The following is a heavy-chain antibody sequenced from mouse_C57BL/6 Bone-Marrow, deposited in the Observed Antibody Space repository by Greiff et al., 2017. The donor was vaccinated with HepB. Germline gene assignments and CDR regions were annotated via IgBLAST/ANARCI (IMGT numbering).Heavy chain of an antibody. D-gene: IGHD1-1*01. CDR2: IHPNSGIT. J-gene: IGHJ3*01. CDR1: GYTFTSYW. CDR3: AREGYYGSSAWFAY. V-gene: IGHV1-64*01. Sequence: VQLQQPGAELVKPGASVKLSCKASGYTFTSYWMHWVKQRPGQGLEWIGMIHPNSGITNYNEKFKSKATLTVDKSSRTAYMQLSSLTSEDSAVYYCAREGYYGSSAWFAYWGQGTLVTVSA.